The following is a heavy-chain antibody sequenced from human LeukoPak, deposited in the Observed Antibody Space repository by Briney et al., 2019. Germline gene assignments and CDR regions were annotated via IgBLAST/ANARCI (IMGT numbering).Heavy chain of an antibody. CDR1: GGSFGGSS. Sequence: SETLSLTCAVYGGSFGGSSWTWIRQPPGTGLEWIGEINHSGSTNYNASLKGRATISIDTSKNQFSLKLSSVTAADTAVYYCARAHLKHYSGTLVDYWGQGTLVTVSS. D-gene: IGHD1-26*01. CDR3: ARAHLKHYSGTLVDY. CDR2: INHSGST. V-gene: IGHV4-34*01. J-gene: IGHJ4*02.